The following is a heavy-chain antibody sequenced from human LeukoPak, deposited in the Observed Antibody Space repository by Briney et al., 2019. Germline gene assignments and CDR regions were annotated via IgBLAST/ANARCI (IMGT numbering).Heavy chain of an antibody. J-gene: IGHJ4*02. Sequence: GGSLRLSCAASGFTFSSYSMNWVRQAPGKGLEWVSYISSSSSTIYYADSVKGRFTISRDNAKNSLYLQMNSLRAEDTAVYYCARDYAYYYGSGSYLGWGQGTLVTVSS. CDR1: GFTFSSYS. CDR3: ARDYAYYYGSGSYLG. CDR2: ISSSSSTI. D-gene: IGHD3-10*01. V-gene: IGHV3-48*04.